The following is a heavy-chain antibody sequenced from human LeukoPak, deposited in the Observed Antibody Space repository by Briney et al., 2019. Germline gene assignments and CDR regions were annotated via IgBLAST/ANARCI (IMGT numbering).Heavy chain of an antibody. CDR2: ISAYNGNT. CDR1: GYTLTSYG. CDR3: ARQSPNYYDSSGYYLPDY. Sequence: ASVKVSCKASGYTLTSYGISWVRQAPGQGLEWMGWISAYNGNTNYAQKLQGRVTMTTDTSTSTPYMELRSLRSDDTAVYYCARQSPNYYDSSGYYLPDYWGQGTLVTVSS. V-gene: IGHV1-18*01. D-gene: IGHD3-22*01. J-gene: IGHJ4*02.